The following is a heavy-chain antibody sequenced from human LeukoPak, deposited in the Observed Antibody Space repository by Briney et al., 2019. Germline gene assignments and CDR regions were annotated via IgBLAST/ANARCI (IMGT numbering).Heavy chain of an antibody. D-gene: IGHD6-13*01. CDR2: INPNSGGT. Sequence: ASVKVSCKASGYTFTGYYMHWVRQAPGQGLEWMGRINPNSGGTNYAQKFQGRVTMTRDTFISTAYMELSRLRSDDTAVYYCARVSLSRIAAPDYWGQGTLVTVSS. CDR3: ARVSLSRIAAPDY. J-gene: IGHJ4*02. V-gene: IGHV1-2*06. CDR1: GYTFTGYY.